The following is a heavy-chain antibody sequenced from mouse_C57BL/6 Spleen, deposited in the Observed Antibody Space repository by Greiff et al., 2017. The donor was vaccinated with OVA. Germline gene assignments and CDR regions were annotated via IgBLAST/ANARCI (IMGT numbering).Heavy chain of an antibody. CDR1: GYTFTSYW. CDR2: IDPSDSYT. CDR3: ARIYDYGLYAMDY. V-gene: IGHV1-69*01. D-gene: IGHD2-4*01. J-gene: IGHJ4*01. Sequence: VQLQQPGAELVMPGASVKLSCKASGYTFTSYWMHWVKQRPGQGLEWIGEIDPSDSYTNYNQKFKGKSTLTVDKSSSTAYMQLSSLTSEDSAVYYCARIYDYGLYAMDYWGQGTSVTVSS.